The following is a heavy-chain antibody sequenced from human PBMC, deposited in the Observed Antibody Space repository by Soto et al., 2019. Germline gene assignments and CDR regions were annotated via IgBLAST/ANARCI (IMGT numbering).Heavy chain of an antibody. CDR2: ISRSGDST. J-gene: IGHJ6*02. D-gene: IGHD3-16*01. CDR3: AKGAFAGYYYYGMDV. Sequence: LRLSCAASGFTFSNYAMTWVRQAPGKGLEWVSAISRSGDSTYYADSVKGRFTISRDNSKNTLYVQMNSLRAEDTAVYYCAKGAFAGYYYYGMDVWGQGTTVTVSS. CDR1: GFTFSNYA. V-gene: IGHV3-23*01.